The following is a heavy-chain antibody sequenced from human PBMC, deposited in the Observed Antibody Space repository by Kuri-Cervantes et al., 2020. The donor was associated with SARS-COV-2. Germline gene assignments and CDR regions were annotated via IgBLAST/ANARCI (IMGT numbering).Heavy chain of an antibody. J-gene: IGHJ6*02. Sequence: GGSLRLSCAASGFTFSSYGMHWVRQAPGKGLEWVAVISYDGSNKYYADSVKGRFTISRDNSKNTLYLQMNSLRAGDTAVYYCARLGVAAAGSYYYYGMDVWGQGTTVTVSS. CDR1: GFTFSSYG. CDR2: ISYDGSNK. V-gene: IGHV3-30*03. D-gene: IGHD6-13*01. CDR3: ARLGVAAAGSYYYYGMDV.